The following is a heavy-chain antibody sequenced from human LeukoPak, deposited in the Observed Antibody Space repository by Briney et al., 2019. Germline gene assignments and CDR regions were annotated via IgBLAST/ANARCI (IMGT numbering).Heavy chain of an antibody. CDR3: ARAFYYGSGSYPTPDY. CDR2: IYYSGST. J-gene: IGHJ4*02. V-gene: IGHV4-61*08. Sequence: SETLSLTCTVSGGSISSGDYYWSWIRQPPGKGLEWIGYIYYSGSTNYNPSLKSRVTISVDTSKNQFSLKLSSVTAADTAVYYCARAFYYGSGSYPTPDYWGQGTLVTVSS. D-gene: IGHD3-10*01. CDR1: GGSISSGDYY.